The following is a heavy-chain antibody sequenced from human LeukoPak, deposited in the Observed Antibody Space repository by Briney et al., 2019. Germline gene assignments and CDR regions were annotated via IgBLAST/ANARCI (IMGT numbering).Heavy chain of an antibody. CDR3: TCATPYYYGSGSYYTDS. D-gene: IGHD3-10*01. Sequence: GESLKISCKGSGYSFTNNWIGWVRQMPGKGLEWMGIIFPGDSDTRYNPSFQGQVTISADKSISTAYLQWSSLKASDTAMYYCTCATPYYYGSGSYYTDSWGQGTLVTVSS. CDR2: IFPGDSDT. V-gene: IGHV5-51*01. CDR1: GYSFTNNW. J-gene: IGHJ4*02.